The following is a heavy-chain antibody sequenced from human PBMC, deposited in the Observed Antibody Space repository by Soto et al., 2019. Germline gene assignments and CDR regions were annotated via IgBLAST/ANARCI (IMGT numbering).Heavy chain of an antibody. V-gene: IGHV3-33*01. D-gene: IGHD4-17*01. J-gene: IGHJ3*02. Sequence: QVQLVESGGGVVQPGRSLRLSCAASGFTFSSYGMHWVRQAPGKGLEWVAVIWYDGSNKYYADSVKGRFTISRDNSKNTLYLQMNSLRAEDTAVYYCASLVTTIAFDIWGQGTMVTVSS. CDR2: IWYDGSNK. CDR3: ASLVTTIAFDI. CDR1: GFTFSSYG.